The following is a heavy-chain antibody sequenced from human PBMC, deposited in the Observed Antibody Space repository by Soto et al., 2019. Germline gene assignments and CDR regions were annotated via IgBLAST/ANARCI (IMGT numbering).Heavy chain of an antibody. CDR3: TLDLFFISTSTVTTDAF. CDR2: ISPETGKT. J-gene: IGHJ4*02. D-gene: IGHD4-17*01. V-gene: IGHV1-18*04. Sequence: VELVQSGSEVKKPGASVRVSCKASGYTFGSFGLSWVRQAPGLGPEWMGWISPETGKTEYSHKIQGRVTMTTDTSARTLFLALGSLTSYDTAVYYCTLDLFFISTSTVTTDAFWGQGTLVTVSS. CDR1: GYTFGSFG.